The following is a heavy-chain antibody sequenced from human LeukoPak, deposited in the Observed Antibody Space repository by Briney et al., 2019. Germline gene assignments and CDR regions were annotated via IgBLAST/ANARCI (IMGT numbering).Heavy chain of an antibody. CDR1: GFTFSNHE. CDR2: ISGSGSTI. Sequence: GGSLRLSCGASGFTFSNHEMNWVRQAPGMGLEWVSYISGSGSTISYADSVRGRFTISRDNAKNSLYLQMNSLRAEDTAVYYCARVSYFGSAGFDYWGQGTLVTVSS. CDR3: ARVSYFGSAGFDY. J-gene: IGHJ4*02. V-gene: IGHV3-48*03. D-gene: IGHD2-21*01.